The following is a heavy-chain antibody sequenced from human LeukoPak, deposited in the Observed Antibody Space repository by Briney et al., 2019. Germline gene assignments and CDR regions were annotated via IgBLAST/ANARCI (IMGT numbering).Heavy chain of an antibody. CDR2: ISSSSSYI. V-gene: IGHV3-11*06. CDR3: ARDSLIQSLLWFGELLFFDY. CDR1: GFTFSDYY. J-gene: IGHJ4*02. D-gene: IGHD3-10*01. Sequence: GGSLRLSCAASGFTFSDYYMSWIRQAPGKGLEWVSSISSSSSYIYYADSVKGRFTISRDNAKNSLYLQMNSLRAEDTAVYYCARDSLIQSLLWFGELLFFDYWGQGTLVTVSS.